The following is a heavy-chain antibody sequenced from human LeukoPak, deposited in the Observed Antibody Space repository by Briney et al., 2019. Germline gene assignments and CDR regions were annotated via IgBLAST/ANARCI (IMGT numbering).Heavy chain of an antibody. D-gene: IGHD3-10*01. CDR3: ARDRGYYGSKSYSQGSYFDY. V-gene: IGHV4-61*01. CDR1: GDFVSSGSYY. J-gene: IGHJ4*02. CDR2: NCHSGNN. Sequence: PSETLSLTCTVSGDFVSSGSYYWSWLRQPPGKGLEWIGYNCHSGNNNYNPSLESRVTISVDTSKNQFSLTLASVTAADMAVYYCARDRGYYGSKSYSQGSYFDYWGRGSLVTVSS.